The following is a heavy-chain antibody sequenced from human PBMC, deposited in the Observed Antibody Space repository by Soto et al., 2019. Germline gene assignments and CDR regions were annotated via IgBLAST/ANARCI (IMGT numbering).Heavy chain of an antibody. CDR2: IYHSGNT. V-gene: IGHV4-59*01. CDR1: GVAISSYY. D-gene: IGHD3-3*01. J-gene: IGHJ4*02. Sequence: SETLSLTCNVSGVAISSYYWTWIRQPPGKGLEFMGYIYHSGNTNYNPSLKSRVSMSVDTPKNQVSLHLTSVTAADTAVYFCARVGPFYDLFWGQGTLVTVSS. CDR3: ARVGPFYDLF.